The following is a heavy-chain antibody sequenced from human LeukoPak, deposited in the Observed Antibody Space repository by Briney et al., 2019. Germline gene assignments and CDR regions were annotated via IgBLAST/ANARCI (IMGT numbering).Heavy chain of an antibody. Sequence: ASVTVSCKASGYTFTSYGISWVRQAPGQGLEWMGWISAYNGNTNYAQKLQGRVTMTTDTSTSTAYMELRSLRSDDTAVYYCARDKQWLVGGNWFDPWGQGTLVTVSS. J-gene: IGHJ5*02. CDR2: ISAYNGNT. CDR3: ARDKQWLVGGNWFDP. CDR1: GYTFTSYG. V-gene: IGHV1-18*01. D-gene: IGHD6-19*01.